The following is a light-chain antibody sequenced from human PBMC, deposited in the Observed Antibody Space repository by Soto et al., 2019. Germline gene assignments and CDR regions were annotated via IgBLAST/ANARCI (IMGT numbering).Light chain of an antibody. CDR2: MAS. J-gene: IGKJ4*01. V-gene: IGKV1-5*03. Sequence: DIPITQSPSTLSASVGDRVTITCRASQSISNWLAWYQQKPGKAPKVLMYMASSLESGVPSRFSARGSGTEFTLTISSLQPDDFATYYCQQYNTFPGPFGGGTKVDI. CDR1: QSISNW. CDR3: QQYNTFPGP.